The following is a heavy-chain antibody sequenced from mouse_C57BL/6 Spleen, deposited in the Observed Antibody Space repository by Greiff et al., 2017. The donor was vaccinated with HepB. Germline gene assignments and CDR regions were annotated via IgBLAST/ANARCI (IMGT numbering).Heavy chain of an antibody. Sequence: QVQLQQPGAELVKPGASVKVSCKASGYTFTSYWMHWVKQRPGQGLEWIGRIHPSDSDTNYNQKFKGKATLNVDKSSSTAYMQLSSLTSEDSAVYYCAWGITTVVAEYYFDYWGQGTTLTVSS. D-gene: IGHD1-1*01. CDR3: AWGITTVVAEYYFDY. V-gene: IGHV1-74*01. CDR1: GYTFTSYW. CDR2: IHPSDSDT. J-gene: IGHJ2*01.